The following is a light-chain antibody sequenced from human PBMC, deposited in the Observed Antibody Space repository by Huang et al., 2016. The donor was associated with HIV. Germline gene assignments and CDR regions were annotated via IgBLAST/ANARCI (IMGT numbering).Light chain of an antibody. CDR1: QSVSTN. J-gene: IGKJ1*01. Sequence: EIVMTQSPATLSVSPGERVTLSCRASQSVSTNLSWYQQKPGQAPRLRIYGPSARATGIPARFSGSGSGTEFTLTISSRQSEDFGLYYCQQYNNWPPWTFGQGTKVEIK. CDR2: GPS. V-gene: IGKV3-15*01. CDR3: QQYNNWPPWT.